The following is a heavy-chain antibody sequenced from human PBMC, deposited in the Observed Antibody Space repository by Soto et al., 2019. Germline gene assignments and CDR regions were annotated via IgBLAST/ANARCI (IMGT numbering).Heavy chain of an antibody. CDR1: GGSISSYD. V-gene: IGHV4-59*01. CDR3: AREYTSAWHRWFDP. Sequence: QVQLQESGPGLVKPSETLSLTCTVSGGSISSYDWSWIRQPPGKGLGWIGYIYDSGSTKYNPSLKSRVTISVDTSKNQFSLKLSSVTAADTAVYYCAREYTSAWHRWFDPWGQGTLVTVSS. CDR2: IYDSGST. D-gene: IGHD6-25*01. J-gene: IGHJ5*02.